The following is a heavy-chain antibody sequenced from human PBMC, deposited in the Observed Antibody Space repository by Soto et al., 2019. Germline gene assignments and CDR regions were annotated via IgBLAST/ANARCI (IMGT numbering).Heavy chain of an antibody. CDR3: ARQGELWPEKYFDY. Sequence: XGTLSLTCTVSGGSISSSRYYWGGIRQPPGKGLEWIGSIYYSGSTYYNPSLKSRVTISVDTSKNQFSLKLSSVTAADTAVYYCARQGELWPEKYFDYWGQGTLVTVSS. J-gene: IGHJ4*02. CDR2: IYYSGST. CDR1: GGSISSSRYY. V-gene: IGHV4-39*01. D-gene: IGHD6-19*01.